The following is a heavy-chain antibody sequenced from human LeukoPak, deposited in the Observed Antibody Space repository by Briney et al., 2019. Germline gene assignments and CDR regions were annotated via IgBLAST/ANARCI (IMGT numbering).Heavy chain of an antibody. D-gene: IGHD3-9*01. CDR1: GFTFSGSA. J-gene: IGHJ6*02. CDR3: ARDGDDILTGYPTGMDV. CDR2: ISSRSSYI. V-gene: IGHV3-21*01. Sequence: GGSLRLSCAASGFTFSGSAMHWVRQASGKGLGWVSSISSRSSYIYYADSVKGRFTISRDNAKNSLYLQMNSLRAEDTAVYYCARDGDDILTGYPTGMDVWGQGTTVTVSS.